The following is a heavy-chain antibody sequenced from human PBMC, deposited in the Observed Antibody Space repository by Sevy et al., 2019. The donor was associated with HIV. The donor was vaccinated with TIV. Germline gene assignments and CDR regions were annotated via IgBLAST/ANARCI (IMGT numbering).Heavy chain of an antibody. CDR1: GGSFSGYY. V-gene: IGHV4-34*01. J-gene: IGHJ1*01. D-gene: IGHD6-13*01. CDR3: ARAGYSSSWYPKYFQH. CDR2: INHSGST. Sequence: SETLSLTCAVYGGSFSGYYWSWIRQPPGKGLEWIGEINHSGSTNYNPSLKSRVTISVDTSKNKFSLKLSSVTAADTAVYYCARAGYSSSWYPKYFQHWGQGTLVTVSS.